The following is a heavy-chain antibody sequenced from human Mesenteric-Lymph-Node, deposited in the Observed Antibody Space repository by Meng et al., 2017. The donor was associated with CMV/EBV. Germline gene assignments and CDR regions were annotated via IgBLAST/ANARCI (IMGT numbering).Heavy chain of an antibody. D-gene: IGHD3-22*01. CDR2: VHHSGTT. CDR3: ARRGNYDSDYSEY. Sequence: ASAPGLVNPSVTLSSSCIVSGDSISNITYYWTWIRQPPGKGLEWIGSVHHSGTTYYNPSLKGRLTISVDTSANLFSLRLTTVTAADTATYYCARRGNYDSDYSEYWGQGTLVTVSS. J-gene: IGHJ4*02. V-gene: IGHV4-39*01. CDR1: GDSISNITYY.